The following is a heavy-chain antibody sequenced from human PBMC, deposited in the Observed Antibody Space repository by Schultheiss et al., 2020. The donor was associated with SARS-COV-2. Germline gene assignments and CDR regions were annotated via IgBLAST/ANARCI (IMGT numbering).Heavy chain of an antibody. CDR2: IYYSGST. V-gene: IGHV4-31*01. D-gene: IGHD5-24*01. J-gene: IGHJ3*02. CDR3: ARQRDDAFDI. CDR1: GGSISSGGYY. Sequence: LRLSCTVSGGSISSGGYYWSWIRQHPGKGLEWIGYIYYSGSTYYNPSLKSLVTISVDTSKNQFSLKLSSVTAADTAVYYCARQRDDAFDIWGQGTMVTVSS.